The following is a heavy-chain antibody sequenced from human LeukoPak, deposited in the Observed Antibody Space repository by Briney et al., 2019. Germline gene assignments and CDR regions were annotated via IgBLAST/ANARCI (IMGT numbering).Heavy chain of an antibody. V-gene: IGHV3-15*01. CDR1: GFTFSNAW. Sequence: GGSLRLSCAASGFTFSNAWMSWVRQAPGKGLEWVGRIKSKTDGGTTDYAAPVKGRFTISRDDSKNTLYLQMNSLKTEDTAVYYCTTDGMIAAAGTVGANWFDPWGQGTLVTVSS. D-gene: IGHD6-13*01. CDR3: TTDGMIAAAGTVGANWFDP. CDR2: IKSKTDGGTT. J-gene: IGHJ5*02.